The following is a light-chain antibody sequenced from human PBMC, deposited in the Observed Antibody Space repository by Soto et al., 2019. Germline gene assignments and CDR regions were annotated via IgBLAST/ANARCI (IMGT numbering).Light chain of an antibody. V-gene: IGLV2-14*03. CDR3: TSYTTSITYV. Sequence: QSVLTQPASVSGSPGQSITISCTGTSSDFGDFNYVFWYQQHPGKAPKLLIYDVSNRPSGVSNRFSGSKSGDTASLTISGLQAEDEADYYCTSYTTSITYVFGTGNKVTVL. CDR2: DVS. J-gene: IGLJ1*01. CDR1: SSDFGDFNY.